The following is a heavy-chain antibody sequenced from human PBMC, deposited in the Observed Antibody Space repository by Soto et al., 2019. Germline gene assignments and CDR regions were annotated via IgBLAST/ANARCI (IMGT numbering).Heavy chain of an antibody. CDR3: ARGLPYCTNGVCYTVDYYGMDV. D-gene: IGHD2-8*01. J-gene: IGHJ6*02. CDR2: INHSGST. CDR1: GGSFSGYY. Sequence: PSETLPLTCAVYGGSFSGYYWSWIRQPPGKGLEWIGEINHSGSTNYNPSLKSRVTISVDTSKNQFSLKLSSVTAADTAVYYCARGLPYCTNGVCYTVDYYGMDVWGQGTTVTVSS. V-gene: IGHV4-34*01.